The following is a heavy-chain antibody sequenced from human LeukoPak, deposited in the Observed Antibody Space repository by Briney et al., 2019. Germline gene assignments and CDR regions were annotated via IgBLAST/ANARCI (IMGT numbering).Heavy chain of an antibody. CDR2: ISGSGGNT. J-gene: IGHJ4*02. Sequence: GGSLRLSCAASGFTFSYYAMNWVRQVPGKGLEWVSAISGSGGNTYYADSVKGRFTISRDNSKNTLYVQMNSLRAEDTAVYYCASDGGYNSYWGQGTLVTVSS. CDR1: GFTFSYYA. V-gene: IGHV3-23*01. CDR3: ASDGGYNSY. D-gene: IGHD5-24*01.